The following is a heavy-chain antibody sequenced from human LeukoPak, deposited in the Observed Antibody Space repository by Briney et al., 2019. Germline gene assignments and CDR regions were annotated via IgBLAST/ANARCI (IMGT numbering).Heavy chain of an antibody. Sequence: TSETLSLTCTVSGDSIRSYQWSWFRQPPGKGLEWIGYISYSGGTVYSPPLRSRVTISVDTSKSQFSLKLSSVTAADTAVYYCARVGRGDHTWGSYSFDYWGQGILVTASS. J-gene: IGHJ4*02. CDR2: ISYSGGT. V-gene: IGHV4-59*01. CDR3: ARVGRGDHTWGSYSFDY. CDR1: GDSIRSYQ. D-gene: IGHD3-16*01.